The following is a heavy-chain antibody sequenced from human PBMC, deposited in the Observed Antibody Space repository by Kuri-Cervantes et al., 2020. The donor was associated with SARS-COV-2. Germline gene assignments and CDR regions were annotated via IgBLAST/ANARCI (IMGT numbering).Heavy chain of an antibody. V-gene: IGHV4-59*01. D-gene: IGHD2-15*01. Sequence: SETLSLTCTVSGGSIYSYYWSWIRQSPGKGLEWIGFVYSSGTTNYNPSLKSRVTISVDTSNNQFSLKLTSVTAADTAVYFCARDRYCSAGSCYVWYFDLWGRGTQVTVSS. CDR2: VYSSGTT. J-gene: IGHJ2*01. CDR1: GGSIYSYY. CDR3: ARDRYCSAGSCYVWYFDL.